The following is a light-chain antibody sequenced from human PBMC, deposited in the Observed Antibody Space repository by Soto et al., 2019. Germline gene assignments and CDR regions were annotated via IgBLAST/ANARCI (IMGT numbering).Light chain of an antibody. Sequence: VLTQSPATLSVSPGDRATLSCRASQSLSSNLAWYQQKTGQAPRLLIYGGSTRAIGIPDRLSGSGSGTEFNLIISSLQSEDSAVYYCQQYNSWLWTXGQGTKVDIK. CDR3: QQYNSWLWT. CDR2: GGS. J-gene: IGKJ1*01. V-gene: IGKV3-15*01. CDR1: QSLSSN.